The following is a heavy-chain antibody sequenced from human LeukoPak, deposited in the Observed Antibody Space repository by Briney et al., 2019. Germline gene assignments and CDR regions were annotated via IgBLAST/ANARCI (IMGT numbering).Heavy chain of an antibody. J-gene: IGHJ5*02. V-gene: IGHV3-7*01. D-gene: IGHD2-2*01. CDR3: ARDDCSSISCYHNWFDP. CDR1: GFTFSSYW. Sequence: GGPLRLSCAASGFTFSSYWMSWVRQAPGKGLEWVANLKQDGSEKYYVDSVKGRFTISRDNAKNSLYLQMNSLRAEDTAVYYCARDDCSSISCYHNWFDPWGQGTLVTVSS. CDR2: LKQDGSEK.